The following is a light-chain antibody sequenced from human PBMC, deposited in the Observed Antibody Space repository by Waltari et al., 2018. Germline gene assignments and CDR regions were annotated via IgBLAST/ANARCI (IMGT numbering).Light chain of an antibody. CDR1: ENISKY. CDR3: QHYVRLPVT. J-gene: IGKJ1*01. V-gene: IGKV3-20*01. Sequence: EIVLTQSPGTLSVSPGERATLSCRASENISKYLTWYQQKPGQAPRLLIYAASTRSTGIPGRVSGSGFGTDFSLTISSLEPEDFAVYYCQHYVRLPVTFGQGTKVEIK. CDR2: AAS.